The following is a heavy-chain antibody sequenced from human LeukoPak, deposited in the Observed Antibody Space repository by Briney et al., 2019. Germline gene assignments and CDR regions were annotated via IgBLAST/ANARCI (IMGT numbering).Heavy chain of an antibody. J-gene: IGHJ6*02. CDR2: ISSSSSYI. D-gene: IGHD2-21*02. CDR1: GFTFSSYS. Sequence: GGSLRLSCAASGFTFSSYSMNWVRQAPGKGLEWVSSISSSSSYIYYADSVKGRFTISRDNARNSLYLQMNSLRAEDTAVYYCARDDFYYYYGMDVWGQGTTVTVSS. V-gene: IGHV3-21*01. CDR3: ARDDFYYYYGMDV.